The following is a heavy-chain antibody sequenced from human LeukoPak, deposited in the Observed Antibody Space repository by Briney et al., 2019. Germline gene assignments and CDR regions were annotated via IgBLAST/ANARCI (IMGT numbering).Heavy chain of an antibody. Sequence: GESLKISCKGSGYSFTSCWIGWVRQMPGKGLEWMGIIYPGDSDTRYSPSFQGQVTISADKSISTAYLQWSSLKASDTAMYYCARRRLGYCSSTSCHNWFDPWGQGTLVTVSS. CDR2: IYPGDSDT. CDR3: ARRRLGYCSSTSCHNWFDP. V-gene: IGHV5-51*01. D-gene: IGHD2-2*01. CDR1: GYSFTSCW. J-gene: IGHJ5*02.